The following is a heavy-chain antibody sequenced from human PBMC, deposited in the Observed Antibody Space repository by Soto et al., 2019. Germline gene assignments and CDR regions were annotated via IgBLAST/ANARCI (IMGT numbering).Heavy chain of an antibody. J-gene: IGHJ6*02. Sequence: GGSLRLSCAASGFTFSSYAMSWVRQAPGKGLEWVSAISGSGGSTYYADSVKGRFTISRDNSKNTLYLQMNSLRAEDTAVYYCAKDRGRTYYDFWSGSSDRNGMDVWGQGTTVTVSS. CDR1: GFTFSSYA. CDR3: AKDRGRTYYDFWSGSSDRNGMDV. D-gene: IGHD3-3*01. V-gene: IGHV3-23*01. CDR2: ISGSGGST.